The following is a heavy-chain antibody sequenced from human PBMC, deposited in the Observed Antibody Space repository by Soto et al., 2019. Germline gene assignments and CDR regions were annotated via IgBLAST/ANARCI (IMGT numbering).Heavy chain of an antibody. CDR3: ARDVGPSSIFGPGPRDV. J-gene: IGHJ6*02. CDR1: GGSVSSGSYY. CDR2: IYYSGST. V-gene: IGHV4-61*01. Sequence: QVQLQESGPGLVKPSETLSLTCTVSGGSVSSGSYYWSWIRQPPGKGLEWIGYIYYSGSTNYNPSLKSRVTISVDTSKNQFSLKLSSVTAADTAVYYCARDVGPSSIFGPGPRDVWGQGTTVTVSS. D-gene: IGHD3-3*02.